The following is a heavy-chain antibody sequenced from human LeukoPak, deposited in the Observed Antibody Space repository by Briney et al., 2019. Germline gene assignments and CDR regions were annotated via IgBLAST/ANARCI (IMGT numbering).Heavy chain of an antibody. Sequence: GGSLRLSCAASGFTFSSYDMHRVRQATGKGLEWVSAIGTAGDTYYPGSVKGRFTISRENAKNSLYLQMNSLRAGDTAVYYCARGGSVTHGSWTVDLDYWGQGTLVTVSS. D-gene: IGHD3-16*01. CDR1: GFTFSSYD. V-gene: IGHV3-13*01. J-gene: IGHJ4*02. CDR3: ARGGSVTHGSWTVDLDY. CDR2: IGTAGDT.